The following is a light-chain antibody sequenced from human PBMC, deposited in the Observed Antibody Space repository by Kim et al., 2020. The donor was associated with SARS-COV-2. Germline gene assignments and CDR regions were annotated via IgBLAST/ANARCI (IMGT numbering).Light chain of an antibody. CDR3: QQYYSYPLT. J-gene: IGKJ4*01. CDR2: AAS. V-gene: IGKV1-8*01. CDR1: QGISSY. Sequence: ASTGDRFTNTWRAIQGISSYLAWYQQKPGKAPKLLIYAASTLQSGVPSRFSGSGSGTDFTLTISCLQSEDFATYYCQQYYSYPLTFGGGTKVDIK.